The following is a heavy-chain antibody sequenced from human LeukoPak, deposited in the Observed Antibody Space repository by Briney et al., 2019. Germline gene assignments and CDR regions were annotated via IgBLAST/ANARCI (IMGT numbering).Heavy chain of an antibody. CDR2: INPNSGGT. J-gene: IGHJ3*02. Sequence: ASVKVSCKASGYTFTGYYMHWVRQAPGQGLEWMGWINPNSGGTNYAQKFQGRATMTRDTSISTAYMELSRLRSDDTAVYYCARDLYGLVVVVAAKDDAFDIWGQGTMVTVSS. V-gene: IGHV1-2*02. CDR3: ARDLYGLVVVVAAKDDAFDI. D-gene: IGHD2-15*01. CDR1: GYTFTGYY.